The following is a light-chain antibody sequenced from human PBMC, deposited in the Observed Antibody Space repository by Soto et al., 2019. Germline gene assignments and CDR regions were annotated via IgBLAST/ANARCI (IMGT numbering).Light chain of an antibody. CDR3: QSYASSLSGSDWV. Sequence: QSVLTQPPSVSGAPGQRVTISCTGSSSNIGAGYDVHWYQQLPGTAPKLLIYGNSNRPSGVPDRFSASKSGTSASLAITGLQAEDEADYYCQSYASSLSGSDWVFGGGTKLTVL. J-gene: IGLJ3*02. CDR2: GNS. CDR1: SSNIGAGYD. V-gene: IGLV1-40*01.